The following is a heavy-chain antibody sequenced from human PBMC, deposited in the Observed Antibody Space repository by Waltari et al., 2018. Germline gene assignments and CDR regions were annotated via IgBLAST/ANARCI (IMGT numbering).Heavy chain of an antibody. J-gene: IGHJ6*02. CDR1: GLPVSSHY. CDR2: IYSGGST. D-gene: IGHD1-26*01. Sequence: EVQLVESGGGLIQPGGSLSPSCAASGLPVSSHYMSWVRQAPGKGLEWVSVIYSGGSTYYADSVKGRFTISRDNSKNTLYLQMNSLRAEDTAVYYCAREREGHGGMDVWGQGTTVTVSS. CDR3: AREREGHGGMDV. V-gene: IGHV3-53*01.